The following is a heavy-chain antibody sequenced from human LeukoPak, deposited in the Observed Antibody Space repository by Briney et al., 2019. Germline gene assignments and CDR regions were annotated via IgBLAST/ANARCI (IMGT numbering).Heavy chain of an antibody. CDR1: GFTFSNYA. J-gene: IGHJ5*02. D-gene: IGHD2-21*02. CDR3: AKDGTGCGGDCYSDR. Sequence: GGSLRLSCEASGFTFSNYAMNWVRQAPGRGLEWVSSISAGGNTYYADSVKGQFTISRDNSKNMLDLQMNSLRAEDTAVYYCAKDGTGCGGDCYSDRWGQGTLVTVSS. V-gene: IGHV3-23*01. CDR2: ISAGGNT.